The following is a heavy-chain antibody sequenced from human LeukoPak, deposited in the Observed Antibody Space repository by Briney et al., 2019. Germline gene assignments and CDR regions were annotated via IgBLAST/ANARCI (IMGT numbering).Heavy chain of an antibody. D-gene: IGHD3-22*01. CDR3: ARAPYYYDSSGYSCDY. V-gene: IGHV3-21*01. CDR1: GFTFSSYA. J-gene: IGHJ4*02. CDR2: ISSSSSYI. Sequence: PGGSLRLSCAASGFTFSSYAMSWVRQAPGKGLEWVSSISSSSSYIYYADSVKGRFTISRDNAKNSLYLQMNSLRAEDTAVYYCARAPYYYDSSGYSCDYWGQGTLVTVSS.